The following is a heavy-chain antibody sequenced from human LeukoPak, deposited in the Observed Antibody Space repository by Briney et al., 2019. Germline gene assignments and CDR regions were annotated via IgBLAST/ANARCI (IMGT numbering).Heavy chain of an antibody. D-gene: IGHD6-13*01. CDR2: ISSSSSYI. CDR3: ARDFAAGTGLFAY. J-gene: IGHJ4*02. V-gene: IGHV3-21*01. CDR1: GFTFSSYS. Sequence: PGGSLRLSCAASGFTFSSYSMNWVRQAPGKGLEWVSSISSSSSYIYYADSVKGRFTISRDNAKNSLYLQMNSLRAEDTAVYYCARDFAAGTGLFAYWGQGTLVTVSS.